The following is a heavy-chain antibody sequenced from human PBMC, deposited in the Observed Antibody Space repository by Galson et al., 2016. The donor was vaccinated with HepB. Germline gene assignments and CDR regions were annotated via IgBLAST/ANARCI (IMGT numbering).Heavy chain of an antibody. CDR3: RRDGGGDDY. CDR1: GFIFDDFD. CDR2: INWNGDKT. Sequence: SLRLSCAASGFIFDDFDMSWVRQGPEKGLEWVSGINWNGDKTGYADSVKGRFTISRDNIKNSLYLQMDNLRAEDTALYYCRRDGGGDDYWGQATLVTVSS. D-gene: IGHD3-10*01. V-gene: IGHV3-20*04. J-gene: IGHJ4*02.